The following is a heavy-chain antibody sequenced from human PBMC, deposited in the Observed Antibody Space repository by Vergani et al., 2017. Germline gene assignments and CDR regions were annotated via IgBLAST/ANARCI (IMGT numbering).Heavy chain of an antibody. V-gene: IGHV4-61*02. CDR3: ARSVSVSDSSRFLEWLPDYYYYYMDV. CDR1: GGSISSSSYY. CDR2: IYTSGST. J-gene: IGHJ6*03. D-gene: IGHD3-3*01. Sequence: QLQLQESGPGLVKPSETLSLTCTVSGGSISSSSYYWSWIRQPAGKGLEWIGRIYTSGSTNYNPSLKSRVTMSVDTSKNQFSLKLSSVTAADTAVYYCARSVSVSDSSRFLEWLPDYYYYYMDVWGKGTTVTVSS.